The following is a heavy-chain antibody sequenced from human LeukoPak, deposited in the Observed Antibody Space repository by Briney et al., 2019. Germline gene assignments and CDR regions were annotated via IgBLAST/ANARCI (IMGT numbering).Heavy chain of an antibody. Sequence: GGSLRLSCAACGFTVSSNYMSWVRQAPGKGLEGVSIIYSGGSTYYADSMKGRFTISRDNSKNTLYLQMNSLRVEDTAMYYCARTIVGAALDAFDIWGQGTMVTVSS. CDR2: IYSGGST. J-gene: IGHJ3*02. V-gene: IGHV3-53*01. D-gene: IGHD1-26*01. CDR3: ARTIVGAALDAFDI. CDR1: GFTVSSNY.